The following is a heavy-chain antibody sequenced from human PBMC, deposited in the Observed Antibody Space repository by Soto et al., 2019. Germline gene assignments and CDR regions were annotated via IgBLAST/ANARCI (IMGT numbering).Heavy chain of an antibody. D-gene: IGHD1-1*01. Sequence: QVQLVQSGAEVKKPGSSVKVSCKASGGTFSSYAISWVRQAPGQGLEWMGGIIPIFGTANYAQKFKGRVTITADESTITDYMELSSLRSEDTAVYYCARSGRGTREDWYFDLWGRGTLVTVSS. J-gene: IGHJ2*01. CDR2: IIPIFGTA. V-gene: IGHV1-69*01. CDR3: ARSGRGTREDWYFDL. CDR1: GGTFSSYA.